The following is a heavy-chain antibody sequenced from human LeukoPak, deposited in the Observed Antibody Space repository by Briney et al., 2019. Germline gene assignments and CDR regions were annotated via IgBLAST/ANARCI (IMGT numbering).Heavy chain of an antibody. D-gene: IGHD3-22*01. CDR1: GFTFRSYG. CDR2: IQNDGSNE. V-gene: IGHV3-30*12. J-gene: IGHJ4*02. Sequence: GGSLRLSCAASGFTFRSYGMHWVRQAPGKGLEWVAYIQNDGSNEQYADSVKGRFTISRDNSKNTVHLQMNSLRAEDTAMYYCARRAGDYSHPYDYWGQGTLVTVSS. CDR3: ARRAGDYSHPYDY.